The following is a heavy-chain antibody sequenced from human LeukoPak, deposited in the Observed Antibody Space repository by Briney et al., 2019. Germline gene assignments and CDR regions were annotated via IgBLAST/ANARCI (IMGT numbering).Heavy chain of an antibody. CDR3: ARSSRSSGRQETLYYFDY. CDR1: GYTFTSYA. V-gene: IGHV1-2*04. J-gene: IGHJ4*02. CDR2: INPNSGGT. D-gene: IGHD6-19*01. Sequence: ASVKVSCKASGYTFTSYAMHWVRQAPGQGLEWMGWINPNSGGTNYAQKFQGWVTMTRDTSISTAYMELSRLRSDDTAVYYCARSSRSSGRQETLYYFDYWGQGTLVTVSS.